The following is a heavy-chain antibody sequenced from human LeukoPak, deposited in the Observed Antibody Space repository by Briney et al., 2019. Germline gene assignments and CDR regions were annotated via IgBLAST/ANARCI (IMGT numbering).Heavy chain of an antibody. CDR2: ISVNNGGT. J-gene: IGHJ1*01. Sequence: ASVEVSCKASGYTFTGYYMHWVRQAPGQGLEWMGWISVNNGGTNYAQSFQDRVTLTRDTSTNTAYLELRSLRSDDTAIIYCATATQPRGYFLHWGQGTLVTVSS. V-gene: IGHV1-2*02. CDR1: GYTFTGYY. D-gene: IGHD2-2*01. CDR3: ATATQPRGYFLH.